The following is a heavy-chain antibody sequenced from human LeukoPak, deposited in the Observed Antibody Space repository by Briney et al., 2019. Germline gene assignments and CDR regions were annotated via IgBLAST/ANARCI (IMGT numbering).Heavy chain of an antibody. D-gene: IGHD5-24*01. CDR3: ASCRWLQFRVHGYYFDY. J-gene: IGHJ4*02. CDR2: IIPIFGTA. V-gene: IGHV1-69*05. CDR1: GGTFSSYA. Sequence: SVKVSCKASGGTFSSYAISWVRQAPGHGLEWIGGIIPIFGTANYAQKFQGRVTITTGESTSTAYMELSSLRSEDTAVYYCASCRWLQFRVHGYYFDYWGQGTLVTVSS.